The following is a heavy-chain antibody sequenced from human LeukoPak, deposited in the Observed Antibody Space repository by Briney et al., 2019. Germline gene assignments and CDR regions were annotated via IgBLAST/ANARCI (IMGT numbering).Heavy chain of an antibody. V-gene: IGHV3-11*06. D-gene: IGHD5-24*01. CDR1: GFPFSDYY. CDR3: AREEGSTMDY. Sequence: GGSLRLSCAVSGFPFSDYYMSWIRQAPGKGMEWVSYISSSSSYTNYADSVKGRFTISRDNAKNSLYLQMNSLRAEDTAVYYCAREEGSTMDYWGQGTLVTVSS. CDR2: ISSSSSYT. J-gene: IGHJ4*02.